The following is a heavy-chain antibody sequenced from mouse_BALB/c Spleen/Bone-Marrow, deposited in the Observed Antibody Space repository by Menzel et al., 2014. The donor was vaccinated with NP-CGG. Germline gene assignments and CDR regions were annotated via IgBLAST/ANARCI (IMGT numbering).Heavy chain of an antibody. CDR1: GFTFSSFG. CDR3: VRSGSSSGYFDY. Sequence: VQLKESGGGLVQPGGSRKLSCAASGFTFSSFGMHWVRQAPEKGLEWVAYISSGSSTIYYGDTLMGRFTISRDNPKNPLFLQMTSLRSEDTATYYCVRSGSSSGYFDYWGQGTTLTVSS. D-gene: IGHD1-1*01. J-gene: IGHJ2*01. V-gene: IGHV5-17*02. CDR2: ISSGSSTI.